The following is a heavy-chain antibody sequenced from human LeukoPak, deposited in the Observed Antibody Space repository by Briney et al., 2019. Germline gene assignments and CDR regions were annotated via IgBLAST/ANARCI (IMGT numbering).Heavy chain of an antibody. CDR3: AGYYHDSSGYLG. Sequence: GSLRLSCAASGFTFSGHWMSWVRQAPGKGLEWIGSISYSGSTYYNPSLKSRVTISVDTSKNQFSVKLTSVTAADTALYYCAGYYHDSSGYLGCGQGTLVTVSS. CDR1: GFTFSGHW. J-gene: IGHJ4*02. V-gene: IGHV4-59*05. D-gene: IGHD3-22*01. CDR2: ISYSGST.